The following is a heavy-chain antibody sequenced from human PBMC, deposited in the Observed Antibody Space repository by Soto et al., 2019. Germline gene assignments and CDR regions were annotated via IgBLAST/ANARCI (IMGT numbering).Heavy chain of an antibody. Sequence: QVQLVESGGGVVQPGRSLRLSCAASGFTFRNYAMHWVRQAPGKGLECVAVISYDGSNKFYRDYVKGRFTISRDNSKNTLYRQINSLRYEDTAVYYCARGDREDIAVVVGVRPGEYGVDVWGQGTTVTVSS. D-gene: IGHD2-15*01. V-gene: IGHV3-30-3*01. CDR2: ISYDGSNK. CDR3: ARGDREDIAVVVGVRPGEYGVDV. CDR1: GFTFRNYA. J-gene: IGHJ6*02.